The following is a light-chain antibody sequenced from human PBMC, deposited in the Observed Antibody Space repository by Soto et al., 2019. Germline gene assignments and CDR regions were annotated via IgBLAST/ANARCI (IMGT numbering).Light chain of an antibody. Sequence: EIVMTQSPATLSVSPGDRATLFCRASQSVRSNFLAWYQQKPGQAPRLLIYGASTRATGIPARFSGSGSGTEFTLTINSLQSVDFAVYYCQQHSAWPLTFGGGTKVEIK. CDR3: QQHSAWPLT. J-gene: IGKJ4*01. CDR2: GAS. V-gene: IGKV3-15*01. CDR1: QSVRSN.